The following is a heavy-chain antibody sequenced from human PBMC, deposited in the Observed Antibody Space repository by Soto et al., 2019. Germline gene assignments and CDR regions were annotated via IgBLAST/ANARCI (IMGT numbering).Heavy chain of an antibody. J-gene: IGHJ5*02. Sequence: EVQLVESGGGLVQPGGSLRLSCAASGFTFSSYWMHWVRQAPGKGLVWVSRINSDGSSTSYADSVKGRFTISRDNAKNTLYLQMNSLRAEDTAVYYCARGRGPMVRGVSITPWGQRNLVTVSS. CDR1: GFTFSSYW. CDR3: ARGRGPMVRGVSITP. V-gene: IGHV3-74*01. D-gene: IGHD3-10*01. CDR2: INSDGSST.